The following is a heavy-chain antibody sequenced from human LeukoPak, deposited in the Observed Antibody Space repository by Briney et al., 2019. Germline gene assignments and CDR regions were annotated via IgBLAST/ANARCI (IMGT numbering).Heavy chain of an antibody. CDR1: GYSINSGYY. J-gene: IGHJ6*03. V-gene: IGHV4-38-2*02. D-gene: IGHD1-14*01. CDR3: ASPGNHYHYMDV. Sequence: SETLSLTCTVSGYSINSGYYWGWIRQPPGKGLEWIGSIDHSGSTHYNPSLKSRVTISVDTSMNQFSLKLTSVTAADTAVYYCASPGNHYHYMDVWGKGTTVTISS. CDR2: IDHSGST.